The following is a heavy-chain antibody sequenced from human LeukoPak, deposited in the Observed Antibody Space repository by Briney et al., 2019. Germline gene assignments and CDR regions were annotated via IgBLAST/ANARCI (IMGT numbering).Heavy chain of an antibody. CDR1: GFTFSSYA. CDR3: AKDSSGWYGSSWFDP. Sequence: PGGSLRLSCAASGFTFSSYAMSWVRQAPGKGLEWVSAISGSGGSTYYVDSVKGRFTISRNNSRNTLYLQMNSLRAEDTAVYYCAKDSSGWYGSSWFDPWGQGTLVTVSS. V-gene: IGHV3-23*01. D-gene: IGHD6-19*01. CDR2: ISGSGGST. J-gene: IGHJ5*02.